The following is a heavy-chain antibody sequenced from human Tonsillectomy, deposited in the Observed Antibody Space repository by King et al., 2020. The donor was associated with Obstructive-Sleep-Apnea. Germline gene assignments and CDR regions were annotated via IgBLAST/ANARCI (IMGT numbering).Heavy chain of an antibody. J-gene: IGHJ4*02. CDR1: GFTFDDYA. CDR3: AKGSFSFAGTPFDY. Sequence: QLVESGGGLVQPGRSLRLSCAASGFTFDDYAMHWVRHAPGKGLEWVSGNSWNSGSIGYADSVKGRFTISRDNAKNSLYLQMNSLRAEDTALYYCAKGSFSFAGTPFDYWGQGTLVTVSS. D-gene: IGHD1/OR15-1a*01. V-gene: IGHV3-9*01. CDR2: NSWNSGSI.